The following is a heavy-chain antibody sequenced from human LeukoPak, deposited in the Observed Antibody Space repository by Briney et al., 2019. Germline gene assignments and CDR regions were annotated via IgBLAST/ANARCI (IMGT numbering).Heavy chain of an antibody. V-gene: IGHV4-59*08. CDR1: GGSISNYY. CDR2: FYYSGST. D-gene: IGHD1-26*01. Sequence: PSETLSLTCTVSGGSISNYYWNWIRQPPGKGLEWIGYFYYSGSTNYNPSLKGRVTLSIDTSKNQFSLKLSSVTAADTAVYYCARHQWVPAFDIWGQGTMVTVSS. CDR3: ARHQWVPAFDI. J-gene: IGHJ3*02.